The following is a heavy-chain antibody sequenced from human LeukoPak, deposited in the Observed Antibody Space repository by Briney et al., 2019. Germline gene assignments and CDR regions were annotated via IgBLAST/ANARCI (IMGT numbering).Heavy chain of an antibody. Sequence: GGSLRLSCAASGFTVSSTYMSWVRQAPGKGLEWEANIKGDGSYKYYVDSVKGRFTISRDNAKSSVYLQMNTLRAEDTAVYYCATSADSSGNDWGQGTLVTVSS. V-gene: IGHV3-7*03. CDR3: ATSADSSGND. CDR2: IKGDGSYK. J-gene: IGHJ4*02. D-gene: IGHD3-22*01. CDR1: GFTVSSTY.